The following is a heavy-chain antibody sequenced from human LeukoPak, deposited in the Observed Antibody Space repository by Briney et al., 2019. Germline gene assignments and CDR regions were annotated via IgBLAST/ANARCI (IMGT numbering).Heavy chain of an antibody. J-gene: IGHJ3*02. CDR2: IYYSGST. D-gene: IGHD4-23*01. Sequence: SETLSLTCTVSGGSISSSSYYWGWIRQPPGKGLEWIGSIYYSGSTYYNPSLKSRVTISVDTSKNQFSLKLSSVTAADTAVYYCARDHASNSGANAFDIWGQGTMVTVSS. CDR3: ARDHASNSGANAFDI. CDR1: GGSISSSSYY. V-gene: IGHV4-39*07.